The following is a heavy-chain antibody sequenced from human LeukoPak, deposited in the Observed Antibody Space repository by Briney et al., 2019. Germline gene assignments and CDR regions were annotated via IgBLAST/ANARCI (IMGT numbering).Heavy chain of an antibody. J-gene: IGHJ6*03. V-gene: IGHV3-23*01. CDR2: ISGSGGST. CDR3: AKGSGLRYFDWLNYYYYYMDV. CDR1: GFTFSSYA. D-gene: IGHD3-9*01. Sequence: QAGGSLRLSCAASGFTFSSYAMSWVRQAPGKGLEWVSAISGSGGSTYYADSVKGRFTISRDNSKNTLYLQMNSLRAEDTAVYYCAKGSGLRYFDWLNYYYYYMDVWGKGTTVTVSS.